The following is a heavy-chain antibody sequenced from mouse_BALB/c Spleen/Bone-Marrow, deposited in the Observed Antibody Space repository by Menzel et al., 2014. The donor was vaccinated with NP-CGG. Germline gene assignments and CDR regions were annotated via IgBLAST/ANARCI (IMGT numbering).Heavy chain of an antibody. CDR1: GFNIKDTY. V-gene: IGHV14-3*02. CDR3: ANDWFAY. CDR2: IDPANGNT. D-gene: IGHD2-3*01. J-gene: IGHJ3*01. Sequence: EVQLQQSGAELVKPGASVKLSCTASGFNIKDTYMHWVKQRPEQGLEWIGRIDPANGNTKYDPKFQGKATITADTSSNTAHLHLSSLTSEGTAVYYCANDWFAYWGQGTLVTVSA.